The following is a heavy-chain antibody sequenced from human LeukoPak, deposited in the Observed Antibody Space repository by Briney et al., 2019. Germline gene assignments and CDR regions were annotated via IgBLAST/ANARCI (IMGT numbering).Heavy chain of an antibody. CDR2: IKQDGSEK. D-gene: IGHD3-9*01. CDR3: AKGSQGGDYDILTGYYNGRYYYYYMDV. CDR1: GFTFSSYW. Sequence: GGSLRLSCAASGFTFSSYWMSWVRQAPGKGLEWVANIKQDGSEKYYVDSVKGRFTISRDNSKNTLYLQMNSLRAEDTAVYYCAKGSQGGDYDILTGYYNGRYYYYYMDVWGKGTTVTVSS. J-gene: IGHJ6*03. V-gene: IGHV3-7*03.